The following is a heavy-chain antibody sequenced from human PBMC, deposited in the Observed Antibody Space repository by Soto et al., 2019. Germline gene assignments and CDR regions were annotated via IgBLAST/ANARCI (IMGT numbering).Heavy chain of an antibody. V-gene: IGHV1-18*01. CDR1: GYTFTSFG. CDR3: AREGPNMGFDY. D-gene: IGHD3-10*01. Sequence: GASVKVSFKASGYTFTSFGLSWLRQAPGQGLEWMAWINPNNGNTTYAQKFQGRVTVTTDKSTSTAYMELRSLKSVDAAVYYCAREGPNMGFDYWGQGTLVTVSS. J-gene: IGHJ4*02. CDR2: INPNNGNT.